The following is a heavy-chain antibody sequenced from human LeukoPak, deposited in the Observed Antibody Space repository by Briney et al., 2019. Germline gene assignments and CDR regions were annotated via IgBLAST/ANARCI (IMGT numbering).Heavy chain of an antibody. Sequence: GGSLRLSCAGSGFPFSDYAMSWVRQAPGKGLDWVSAIGGNGVYTYYADSVRGRFTISRDNSKNTLYLQMDSLRAEDTAIYYCAKRLAARPFSPPFDHWGRGNLVTVSS. CDR2: IGGNGVYT. CDR1: GFPFSDYA. V-gene: IGHV3-23*01. J-gene: IGHJ4*02. D-gene: IGHD6-6*01. CDR3: AKRLAARPFSPPFDH.